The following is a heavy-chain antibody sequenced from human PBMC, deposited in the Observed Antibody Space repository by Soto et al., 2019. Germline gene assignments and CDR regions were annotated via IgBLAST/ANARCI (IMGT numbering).Heavy chain of an antibody. J-gene: IGHJ4*02. Sequence: GGSLRLSCAASGFTFSNAWMNWVRQAPGKGLEWVGRIKSKTDGGTTDYAAPVKGRFTISRDDSKNTLYLQMNSLKTEDTAVYYCTANPQWLAWNDYWGQGTLVTVSS. CDR2: IKSKTDGGTT. D-gene: IGHD6-19*01. CDR3: TANPQWLAWNDY. CDR1: GFTFSNAW. V-gene: IGHV3-15*07.